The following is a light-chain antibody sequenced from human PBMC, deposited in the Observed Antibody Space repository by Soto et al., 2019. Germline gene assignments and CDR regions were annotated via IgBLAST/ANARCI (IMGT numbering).Light chain of an antibody. CDR1: QSFRGL. J-gene: IGKJ5*01. V-gene: IGKV3-11*01. CDR3: QQRHMWPIT. Sequence: EVVSTQSPVTLSLSPGERATVSCRASQSFRGLLAWYQQKPGQAPRLLIYDAYNRATGIPPRFSGSGSGTDFTLTISSLEPEDSAVYYCQQRHMWPITFGQGTRLE. CDR2: DAY.